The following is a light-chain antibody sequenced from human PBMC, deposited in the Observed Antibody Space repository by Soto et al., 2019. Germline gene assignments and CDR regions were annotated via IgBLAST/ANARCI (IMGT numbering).Light chain of an antibody. CDR2: AAS. J-gene: IGKJ4*01. CDR1: QGISSY. V-gene: IGKV1-27*01. CDR3: QKYNSPPLT. Sequence: DIQMTQSPSSLSASVGDSVTITCRASQGISSYLAWYQQKPGKVPKLLIYAASILQSGVPSRFSGSGSGTDFTLTISSLQPEDVATYYCQKYNSPPLTFGGGTKV.